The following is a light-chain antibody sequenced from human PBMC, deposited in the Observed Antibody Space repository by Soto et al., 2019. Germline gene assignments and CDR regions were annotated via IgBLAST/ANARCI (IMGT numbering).Light chain of an antibody. V-gene: IGKV1-5*03. Sequence: DIQMTQSPSTLSASVGDRVTITCRASQSISSWLAWYQQIPGKAPKLLIYKASNLETAVPSRFSGSGSGTEFTLTISSLQPDDFATYYCQQYNSYLVTFGGGTKVEIK. CDR2: KAS. CDR1: QSISSW. CDR3: QQYNSYLVT. J-gene: IGKJ4*01.